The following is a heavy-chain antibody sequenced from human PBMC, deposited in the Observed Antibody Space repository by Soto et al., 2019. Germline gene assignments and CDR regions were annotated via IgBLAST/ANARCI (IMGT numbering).Heavy chain of an antibody. D-gene: IGHD3-10*02. J-gene: IGHJ4*02. CDR2: ITGSGDIT. V-gene: IGHV3-23*01. CDR1: GFMFSSYA. CDR3: TIVRVADSALDH. Sequence: DVQVLESGGGSVQPGGSLRLSCAASGFMFSSYAMSWVRQAPGKGLEWVSTITGSGDITYYADSVQGRFTISRDNSKNTLFLHMSNLRAEDTAMYYCTIVRVADSALDHWGQGTLVTVSS.